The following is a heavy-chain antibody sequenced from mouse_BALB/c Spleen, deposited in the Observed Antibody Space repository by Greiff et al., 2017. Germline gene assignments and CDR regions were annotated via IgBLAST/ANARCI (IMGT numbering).Heavy chain of an antibody. CDR3: ARQLGPAWFAD. CDR1: GYTFTSYV. D-gene: IGHD3-1*01. J-gene: IGHJ3*01. V-gene: IGHV1-14*01. Sequence: VQLQQSGPELVKPGASVKMSCKASGYTFTSYVMHWVKQKPGQGLEWIGYINPYNDGTKYNEKFKGKATLTSDKSSSTAYMELSSLTSEDSAVYYCARQLGPAWFADWGQGTLVTVSA. CDR2: INPYNDGT.